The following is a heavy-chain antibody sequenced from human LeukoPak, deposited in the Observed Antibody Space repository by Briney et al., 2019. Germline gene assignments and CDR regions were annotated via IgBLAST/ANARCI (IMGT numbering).Heavy chain of an antibody. CDR3: ARDLYRDSLPVSWFDP. Sequence: AXVKVSCKASGYTFTSYGISWVRQAPGQGLEWMGWISDYNGSTNYAQNLQCRVTMTTATSTSTAYMELRSLGSDDTAVYYCARDLYRDSLPVSWFDPWGQGTLVTVSS. V-gene: IGHV1-18*01. J-gene: IGHJ5*02. D-gene: IGHD4-11*01. CDR2: ISDYNGST. CDR1: GYTFTSYG.